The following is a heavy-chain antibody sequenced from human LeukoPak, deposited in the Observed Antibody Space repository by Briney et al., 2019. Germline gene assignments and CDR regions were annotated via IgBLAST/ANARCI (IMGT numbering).Heavy chain of an antibody. V-gene: IGHV3-21*01. Sequence: PGGSLRLSCAASGFTFSRYSMNWVRQAPGKGLEWVSSISSSSSYIYYADSVKGRFTISRDNAKNSLYLQMNSLRAEDTAVYYCARGDGKGSPYFDYWGQGTLVTVSS. CDR2: ISSSSSYI. CDR1: GFTFSRYS. CDR3: ARGDGKGSPYFDY. J-gene: IGHJ4*02. D-gene: IGHD2-15*01.